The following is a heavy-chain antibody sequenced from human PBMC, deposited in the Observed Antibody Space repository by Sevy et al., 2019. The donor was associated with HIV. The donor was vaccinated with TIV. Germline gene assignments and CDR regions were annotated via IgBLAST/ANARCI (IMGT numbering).Heavy chain of an antibody. V-gene: IGHV3-21*01. CDR2: ISSSISYI. J-gene: IGHJ4*02. Sequence: GGSLRLSCAASGFTFSSYSMNWVRQAPGKGLEWVSSISSSISYIYYADSVKGRFTISRDNAKNSLYLKMNSLRAEDTAVYYCATGKVNYYDSTFARVWGQGTLVTVSS. CDR3: ATGKVNYYDSTFARV. D-gene: IGHD3-22*01. CDR1: GFTFSSYS.